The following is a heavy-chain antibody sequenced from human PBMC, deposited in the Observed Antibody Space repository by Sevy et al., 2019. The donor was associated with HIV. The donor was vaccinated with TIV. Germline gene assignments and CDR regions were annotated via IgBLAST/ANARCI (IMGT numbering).Heavy chain of an antibody. V-gene: IGHV4-59*01. CDR3: ARESIGAVGDFDY. CDR1: GGSINNYF. CDR2: IYYSGST. D-gene: IGHD6-13*01. J-gene: IGHJ4*02. Sequence: SETLSLTCTVSGGSINNYFWSWIRQPPGKGLEWIGYIYYSGSTNYNAYLKIRVTISVDTSKNQFSLKLSSVTAADTAVDYCARESIGAVGDFDYWGQGTLVTVSS.